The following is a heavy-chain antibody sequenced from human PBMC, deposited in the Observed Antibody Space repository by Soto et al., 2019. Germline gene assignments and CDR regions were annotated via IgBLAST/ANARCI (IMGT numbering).Heavy chain of an antibody. D-gene: IGHD2-15*01. CDR2: IIPIFGTA. CDR3: ARHLVVAATPHGMDV. J-gene: IGHJ6*02. V-gene: IGHV1-69*13. Sequence: SVKVSCKASGGTLSSYAISWVRQAPGQGLEWMGGIIPIFGTANYAQKFQGRVTITADESTSTAYMELSSLRSEDTAVYYCARHLVVAATPHGMDVWGQGNKVTVAS. CDR1: GGTLSSYA.